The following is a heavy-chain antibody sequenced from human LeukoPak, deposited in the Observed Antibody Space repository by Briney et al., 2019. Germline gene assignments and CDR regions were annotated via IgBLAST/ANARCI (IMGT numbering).Heavy chain of an antibody. V-gene: IGHV4-4*07. CDR3: ARDLVVPAAIPFDY. CDR1: GGSISSYY. Sequence: SSETLSLTCTVSGGSISSYYWSWIRQPAGKGLEWIGRIYTSGSTNYNPSLKSRVTMSVDTSKNQFSLKLSSVTAADTAVYYCARDLVVPAAIPFDYWGQGTLVTVSS. J-gene: IGHJ4*02. CDR2: IYTSGST. D-gene: IGHD2-2*02.